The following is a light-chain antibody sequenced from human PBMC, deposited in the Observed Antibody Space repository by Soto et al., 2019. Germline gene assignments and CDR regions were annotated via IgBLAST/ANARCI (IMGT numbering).Light chain of an antibody. V-gene: IGKV3-20*01. CDR3: QQYGTSPWT. CDR2: GAS. CDR1: QTISRNY. J-gene: IGKJ1*01. Sequence: EIVLTQSPGTLSLSPGERATLSCRASQTISRNYFAWFQQKPGQAPRLLIFGASTRASGIPDRFTGGGSGTDFTLTISRLEPEDFAVYYCQQYGTSPWTFGQGTKVDIK.